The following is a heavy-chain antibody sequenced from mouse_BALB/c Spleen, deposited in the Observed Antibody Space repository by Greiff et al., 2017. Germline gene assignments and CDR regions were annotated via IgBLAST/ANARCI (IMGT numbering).Heavy chain of an antibody. Sequence: QVQLKQSGAELVRPGVSVKISCKGSGYTFTDYAMHWVKQSHAKSLEWIGVISTYYGDASYNQKFKGKATMTVDKSSSTAYMELARLTSEDSAIYYCARESGSSYAFDYWGQGTTLTVSS. CDR3: ARESGSSYAFDY. CDR1: GYTFTDYA. CDR2: ISTYYGDA. D-gene: IGHD1-1*01. V-gene: IGHV1S137*01. J-gene: IGHJ2*01.